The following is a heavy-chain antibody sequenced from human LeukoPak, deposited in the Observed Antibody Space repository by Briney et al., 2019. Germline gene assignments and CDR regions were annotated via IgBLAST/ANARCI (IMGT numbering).Heavy chain of an antibody. CDR2: INHSGST. Sequence: SETLSLTCAVYGGSFSGYYWSWIRQPPGKGLEWFGEINHSGSTNYNPSLKSRVTISLDTSENQFSLKLDSVTAADTAVYYCASLQYYYFYMDVWGKGTTVTVSS. CDR3: ASLQYYYFYMDV. J-gene: IGHJ6*03. V-gene: IGHV4-34*01. CDR1: GGSFSGYY.